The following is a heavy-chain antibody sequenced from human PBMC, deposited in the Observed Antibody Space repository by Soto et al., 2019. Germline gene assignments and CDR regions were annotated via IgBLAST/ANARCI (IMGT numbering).Heavy chain of an antibody. D-gene: IGHD5-12*01. CDR1: GYSITSSNW. J-gene: IGHJ4*02. CDR3: ARKTDGYHPFDD. CDR2: IHYSGRT. Sequence: QVQLQESGPGLVKPSDTLSLSCAVSGYSITSSNWWGWIRQPPGEGLEWIGYIHYSGRTHFNPSPKLPATLPLGTSKNQFALKLGSLTAVDTAVYYCARKTDGYHPFDDWGQGTPVTVSS. V-gene: IGHV4-28*01.